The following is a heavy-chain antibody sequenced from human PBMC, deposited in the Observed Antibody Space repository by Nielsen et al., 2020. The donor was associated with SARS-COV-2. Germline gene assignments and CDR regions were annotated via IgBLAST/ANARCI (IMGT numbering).Heavy chain of an antibody. CDR2: ISYDGSNK. CDR1: GFTFSSYA. CDR3: AREEYCGGDCYSRWFDP. D-gene: IGHD2-21*02. Sequence: GGSLRLSCAASGFTFSSYAMHWVRQAPGKGLEWVAVISYDGSNKYYADSVKGRFTISRDNSKNTLYLQMNSLRAEDTAVYYCAREEYCGGDCYSRWFDPWGQGTLVTVSS. V-gene: IGHV3-30-3*01. J-gene: IGHJ5*02.